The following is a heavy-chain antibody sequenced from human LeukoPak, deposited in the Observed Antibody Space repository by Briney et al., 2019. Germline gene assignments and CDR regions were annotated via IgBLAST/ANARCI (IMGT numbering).Heavy chain of an antibody. D-gene: IGHD2-2*01. J-gene: IGHJ5*02. V-gene: IGHV3-30*18. CDR3: AKDLSALPAAMYH. Sequence: GGSLRLSCAASGFTFSSYGMHWVRQAPGKGLEWVAVISYDGSNKYYADSVKGRFTISRDNSKNTLYLQMNSLRAEDTAVYYCAKDLSALPAAMYHWGQGTLVTVSS. CDR1: GFTFSSYG. CDR2: ISYDGSNK.